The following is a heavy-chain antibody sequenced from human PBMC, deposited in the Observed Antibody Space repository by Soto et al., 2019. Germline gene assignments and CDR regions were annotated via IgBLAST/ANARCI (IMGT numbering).Heavy chain of an antibody. CDR2: INAGNGNT. CDR1: GYTFTSYA. V-gene: IGHV1-3*01. Sequence: GASVKVSCKASGYTFTSYAMHWVRQAPGQRLEWMGWINAGNGNTKYSQKFQGRVTITRDTSASTAYMELSSLRSEDTAVCYCARDRWSSGYPIDYWGQGTLVTVSS. CDR3: ARDRWSSGYPIDY. D-gene: IGHD3-22*01. J-gene: IGHJ4*02.